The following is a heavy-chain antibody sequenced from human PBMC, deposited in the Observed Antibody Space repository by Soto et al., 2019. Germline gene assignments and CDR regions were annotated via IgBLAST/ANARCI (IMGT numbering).Heavy chain of an antibody. Sequence: EVQLVQSGAEVKKPGESLKISCKGSGYSFTSYWIGWLRQMPGKGLEWMGIIYPGDSDTRYSTSFQGQVTISADKSSSTAYLQWSSLKASDTAMYYCARQLVSATGWFDPWGQGTLVTVSS. D-gene: IGHD2-21*01. CDR3: ARQLVSATGWFDP. CDR1: GYSFTSYW. J-gene: IGHJ5*02. V-gene: IGHV5-51*01. CDR2: IYPGDSDT.